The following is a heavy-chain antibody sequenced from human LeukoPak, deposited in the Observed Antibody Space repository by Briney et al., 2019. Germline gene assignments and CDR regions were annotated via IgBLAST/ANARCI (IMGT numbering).Heavy chain of an antibody. CDR3: ARDLGGYSSGWYSTDAFDI. CDR2: IYYSGST. CDR1: GGSISSYY. Sequence: PSETLSLTCTVSGGSISSYYWSWIRQPPGKGLEWIGYIYYSGSTNYNPSLKSRVTISVDTSKNQFSLKLSSVTAADTAVYYCARDLGGYSSGWYSTDAFDIWGQGTMVTVSS. V-gene: IGHV4-59*01. J-gene: IGHJ3*02. D-gene: IGHD6-19*01.